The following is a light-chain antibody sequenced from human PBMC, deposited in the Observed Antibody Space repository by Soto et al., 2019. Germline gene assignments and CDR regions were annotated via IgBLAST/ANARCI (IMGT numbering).Light chain of an antibody. J-gene: IGKJ5*01. V-gene: IGKV3D-20*01. Sequence: EIVFTQTPAPLSLSPVEISTLSCVASQSVGSNYLVWYQQKPGLAPRLLFYDASARATDIPARFSASGSGKHFTLTISKLEPEDFAVYYCQQFDGSSIAFGQGTRWR. CDR2: DAS. CDR3: QQFDGSSIA. CDR1: QSVGSNY.